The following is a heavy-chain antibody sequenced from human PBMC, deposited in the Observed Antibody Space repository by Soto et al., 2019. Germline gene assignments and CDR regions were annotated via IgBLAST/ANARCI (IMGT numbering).Heavy chain of an antibody. J-gene: IGHJ6*02. Sequence: LRLSVAASGXTFSTYSMNWVRQAPGKGLEWVSSISSSSGYIYYADSVKGRFTISRDDAKNSLSLQMNSLRAEDTAVYYCARVRSYSYGQGYGMDVWGQGTTVTVSS. V-gene: IGHV3-21*01. D-gene: IGHD5-18*01. CDR3: ARVRSYSYGQGYGMDV. CDR1: GXTFSTYS. CDR2: ISSSSGYI.